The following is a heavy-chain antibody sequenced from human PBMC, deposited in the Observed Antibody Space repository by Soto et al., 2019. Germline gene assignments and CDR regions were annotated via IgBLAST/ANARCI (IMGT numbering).Heavy chain of an antibody. D-gene: IGHD2-21*02. CDR2: ISGSGGST. V-gene: IGHV3-23*01. Sequence: GGSLRLSCAVSGFTFSSYAMSLVRQAPGKGLEWVSAISGSGGSTYYADSVKGRFTISRDNSKNTLYLQMNSLRAEDTAVYYCAKGGVVTQSPSPFEYWGQGTLVTVAX. CDR1: GFTFSSYA. J-gene: IGHJ4*02. CDR3: AKGGVVTQSPSPFEY.